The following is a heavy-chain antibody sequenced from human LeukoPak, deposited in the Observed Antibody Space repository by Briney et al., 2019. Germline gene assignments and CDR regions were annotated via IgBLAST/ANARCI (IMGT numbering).Heavy chain of an antibody. CDR1: GLTFSSYA. D-gene: IGHD3-22*01. Sequence: GGSLRLSCSASGLTFSSYAMHWVGQAPGKGLEYVLVISSNGGNTYYADSVKGRFTISRDNSKNTLFLQMTSLRAEDTAVYYCSSGSSMDVWGQGTTVTVSS. CDR2: ISSNGGNT. V-gene: IGHV3-64D*06. CDR3: SSGSSMDV. J-gene: IGHJ6*02.